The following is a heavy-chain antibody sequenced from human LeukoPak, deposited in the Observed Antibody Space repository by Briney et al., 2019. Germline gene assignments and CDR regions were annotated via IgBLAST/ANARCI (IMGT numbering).Heavy chain of an antibody. CDR1: GFTFSGHD. CDR2: IDIAGDT. CDR3: TRTSLSGWFDS. D-gene: IGHD6-19*01. Sequence: PGGSLRLACAASGFTFSGHDMHWVRQPPGKGLEWVSTIDIAGDTYYPDSVKGRFTISRQNGKNSLCLQMNSLRAEDTAVYYCTRTSLSGWFDSWGQGTLVTVSS. J-gene: IGHJ5*01. V-gene: IGHV3-13*01.